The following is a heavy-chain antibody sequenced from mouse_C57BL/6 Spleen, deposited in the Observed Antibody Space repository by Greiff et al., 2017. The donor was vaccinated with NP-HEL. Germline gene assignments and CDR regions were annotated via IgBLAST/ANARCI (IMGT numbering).Heavy chain of an antibody. Sequence: QVQLKESGPELVKPGASVKISCKASGYAFSSSWMNWVKQRPGKGLEWIGRIYPGDGDPNYNGKFKGKATLTADKSSSTAYMQLSILTSEDSAVYFCARDGGSDERCAYWGQGTLVTVSA. CDR1: GYAFSSSW. D-gene: IGHD1-1*02. CDR2: IYPGDGDP. CDR3: ARDGGSDERCAY. V-gene: IGHV1-82*01. J-gene: IGHJ3*01.